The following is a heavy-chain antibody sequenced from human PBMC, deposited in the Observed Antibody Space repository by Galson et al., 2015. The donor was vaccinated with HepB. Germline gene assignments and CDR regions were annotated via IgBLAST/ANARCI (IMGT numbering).Heavy chain of an antibody. V-gene: IGHV1-46*03. Sequence: SVKVSCKASGYTFTTYYMHWVRQAPGQGLEWMPIINPSGGTTTYAEKFEGRVTMTRDTSTSTVYMGLSSLRSEDTAIYYCVRGTFCGDDCYLVGSYFYYGMDVWGQGTAVTVSS. D-gene: IGHD2-21*02. J-gene: IGHJ6*02. CDR2: INPSGGTT. CDR3: VRGTFCGDDCYLVGSYFYYGMDV. CDR1: GYTFTTYY.